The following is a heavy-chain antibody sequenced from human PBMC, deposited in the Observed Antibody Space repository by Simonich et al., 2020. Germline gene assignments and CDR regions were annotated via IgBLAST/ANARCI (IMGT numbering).Heavy chain of an antibody. CDR3: ARGTYGFAGTTRPNTENWFDP. Sequence: QVQLVQSGAEVKKPGASVKVSCKASGYTFTGYYMHWVRQAPGQGLEWIERINPNGGGTNYAQKFQGRVTMTRDTSISTAYMELSRRISDDTAVYYCARGTYGFAGTTRPNTENWFDPWGQGTLVTVSS. CDR1: GYTFTGYY. J-gene: IGHJ5*02. D-gene: IGHD1-7*01. CDR2: INPNGGGT. V-gene: IGHV1-2*06.